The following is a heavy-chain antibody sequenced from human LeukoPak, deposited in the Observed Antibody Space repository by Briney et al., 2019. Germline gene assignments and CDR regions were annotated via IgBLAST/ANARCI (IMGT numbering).Heavy chain of an antibody. D-gene: IGHD3-3*01. CDR2: ISGSGDKT. V-gene: IGHV3-23*01. CDR1: GFTFSISA. Sequence: GGSLRLSCAASGFTFSISAVSWVRQAPEKGREWVSAISGSGDKTYYADSVKGRFTISRDNSKNTLYLQMNRLRVEDTAVYYCAKGPTISGGTHEYYYGMDVWGQGTTVTVSS. J-gene: IGHJ6*02. CDR3: AKGPTISGGTHEYYYGMDV.